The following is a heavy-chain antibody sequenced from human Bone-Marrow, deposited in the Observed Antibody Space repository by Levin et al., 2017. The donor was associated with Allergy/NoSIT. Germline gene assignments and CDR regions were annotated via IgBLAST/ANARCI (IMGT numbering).Heavy chain of an antibody. CDR1: GASISSSTNY. CDR2: TYNSGST. CDR3: ARDLVLRFFDRHGMDV. J-gene: IGHJ6*01. V-gene: IGHV4-39*06. D-gene: IGHD3-9*01. Sequence: PSETLSLTCTVSGASISSSTNYWAWIRQPPGKGLEWIGSTYNSGSTYYNPSLKSRVSISVDTSKNQFVLKLRSVTAADTAVYFCARDLVLRFFDRHGMDVWGQGTTVTVSS.